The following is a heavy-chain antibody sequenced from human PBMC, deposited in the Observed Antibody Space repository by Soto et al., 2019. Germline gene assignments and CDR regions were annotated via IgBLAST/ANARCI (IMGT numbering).Heavy chain of an antibody. Sequence: SVKVSCKASGGTFSSYTVSWVRQAPGQGLEWMGRIIPILGIANYAQKFQGRVTITADKSTSTAYMELSSLRSEDTAVYYCARVGGYVGYSYGLNYYGMDVWGQGTTVTVSS. CDR1: GGTFSSYT. V-gene: IGHV1-69*02. J-gene: IGHJ6*02. D-gene: IGHD5-18*01. CDR2: IIPILGIA. CDR3: ARVGGYVGYSYGLNYYGMDV.